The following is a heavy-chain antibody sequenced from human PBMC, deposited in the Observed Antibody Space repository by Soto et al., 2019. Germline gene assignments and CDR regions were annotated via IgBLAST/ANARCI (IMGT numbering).Heavy chain of an antibody. CDR1: GFTFSSYA. CDR3: ATTGLTGTHDY. CDR2: ISYDGSNK. J-gene: IGHJ4*02. V-gene: IGHV3-30-3*01. D-gene: IGHD1-20*01. Sequence: GGSLRLSCAASGFTFSSYAMHWVRQAPGKGLEWVAVISYDGSNKYYADSVKGRFTISRDNSKNTLYLQMNSLRAEDTAVYYCATTGLTGTHDYWGQGTLVTVSS.